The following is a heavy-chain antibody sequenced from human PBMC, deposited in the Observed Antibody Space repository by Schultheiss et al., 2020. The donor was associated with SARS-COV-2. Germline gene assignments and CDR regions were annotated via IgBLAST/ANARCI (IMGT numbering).Heavy chain of an antibody. D-gene: IGHD3-3*01. CDR3: ARDLEVWSGYPNWFDP. CDR2: IYYSGST. V-gene: IGHV4-30-4*08. Sequence: TFDDYGMSWVRQAPGKGLEWIGYIYYSGSTYYNPSLKSRVTISVDTSKNQFSLKLSSVTAADTAVYYCARDLEVWSGYPNWFDPWGQGTLVTVSS. CDR1: TFDDYG. J-gene: IGHJ5*02.